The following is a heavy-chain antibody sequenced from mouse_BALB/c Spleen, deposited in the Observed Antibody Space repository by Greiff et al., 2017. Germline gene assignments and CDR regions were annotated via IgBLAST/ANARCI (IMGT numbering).Heavy chain of an antibody. CDR1: GFSLTDYG. Sequence: VQGVESGPGLVAPSQSLSITCTVSGFSLTDYGVSWIRQPPGKGLEWLGVIWGGGSTYYNSALKSRLSISKDNSKSQVFLKMNSLQTDDTAMYYCAKQKYGNPGYYFDYWGQGTTLTVSS. V-gene: IGHV2-6-5*01. J-gene: IGHJ2*01. CDR2: IWGGGST. D-gene: IGHD2-10*02. CDR3: AKQKYGNPGYYFDY.